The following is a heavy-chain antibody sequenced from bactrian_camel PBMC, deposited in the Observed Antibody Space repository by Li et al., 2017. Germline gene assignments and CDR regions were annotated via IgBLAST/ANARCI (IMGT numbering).Heavy chain of an antibody. CDR3: VSGLLDGTGY. J-gene: IGHJ6*01. Sequence: VQLVESGGGLAQPGGSLRLSCVASGFTFENYASYWVRQAPNKGLDWVLTVTSSGEFTYYADSVKGRFTVTRDNAKNTVYLQMNSLKPDDTAVYYCVSGLLDGTGYWGQGTQVTVS. D-gene: IGHD2*01. CDR2: VTSSGEFT. V-gene: IGHV3S36*01. CDR1: GFTFENYA.